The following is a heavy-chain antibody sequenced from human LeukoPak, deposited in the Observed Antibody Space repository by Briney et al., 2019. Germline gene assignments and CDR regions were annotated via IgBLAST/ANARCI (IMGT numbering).Heavy chain of an antibody. Sequence: GASVTVPCKASGYTFTSYYIHWVRQARGQGLEGMGIINPSGGSTNYAQKFHRRVTMPRDTSTTTVYMELSSLSSEDTAVYYCARGLGYYDRSGGYWRQGTLVTVSS. CDR3: ARGLGYYDRSGGY. D-gene: IGHD3-22*01. CDR1: GYTFTSYY. J-gene: IGHJ4*02. CDR2: INPSGGST. V-gene: IGHV1-46*01.